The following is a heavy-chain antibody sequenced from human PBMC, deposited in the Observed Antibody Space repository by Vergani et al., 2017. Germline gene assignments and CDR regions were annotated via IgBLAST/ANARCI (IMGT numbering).Heavy chain of an antibody. D-gene: IGHD2-15*01. CDR1: GGTFNSDT. V-gene: IGHV1-69*13. CDR3: ARERDGYCSGGSCYYAFDV. J-gene: IGHJ3*01. Sequence: QVQLVQSGAEVRKPGSSVKVSCKASGGTFNSDTISWVRQAPGQGPEWMGRIIPLFGITKYTQKFQGRVTINADESTNTAYMELSSLRSEDTAVYYCARERDGYCSGGSCYYAFDVWGQGRMVTVSS. CDR2: IIPLFGIT.